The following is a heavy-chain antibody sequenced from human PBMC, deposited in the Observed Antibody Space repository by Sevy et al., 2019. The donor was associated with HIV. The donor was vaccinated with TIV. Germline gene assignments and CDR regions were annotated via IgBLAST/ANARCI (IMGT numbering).Heavy chain of an antibody. V-gene: IGHV3-74*01. CDR3: SRGLYYYDMRGHQEPGDY. D-gene: IGHD3-22*01. Sequence: GGSLRLSCAASGITLTPYWMHWVRQVPGKGLVWVSRINSDGSSTSYAESVKGRFTISRDNGKNTVYLQMKSLRVEDTAVYFCSRGLYYYDMRGHQEPGDYWGQGVRVTVSS. J-gene: IGHJ4*02. CDR2: INSDGSST. CDR1: GITLTPYW.